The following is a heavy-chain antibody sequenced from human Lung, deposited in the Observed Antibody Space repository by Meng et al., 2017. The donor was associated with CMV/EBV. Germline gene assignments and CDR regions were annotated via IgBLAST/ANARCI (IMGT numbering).Heavy chain of an antibody. CDR3: ARPGYDASSDYFWTFDN. CDR2: IYPGDCDN. Sequence: GGSXRLXCQGSGYSFTNYWIAWVRQMPGKGLEWMGIIYPGDCDNRYSPSVQGHVTILADKSINTAYLQWSSLNASDTAVYYCARPGYDASSDYFWTFDNWGQGTMVTVSS. D-gene: IGHD3-16*01. V-gene: IGHV5-51*01. CDR1: GYSFTNYW. J-gene: IGHJ3*02.